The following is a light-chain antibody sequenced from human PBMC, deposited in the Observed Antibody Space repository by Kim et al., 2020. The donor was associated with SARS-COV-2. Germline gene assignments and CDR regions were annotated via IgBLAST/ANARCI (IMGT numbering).Light chain of an antibody. J-gene: IGLJ3*02. CDR1: SGHSSYA. CDR3: QTWGTGMV. V-gene: IGLV4-69*01. CDR2: LNSDGSH. Sequence: QLVLTQSPSASASLGASVKLTCTLSSGHSSYAIAWHQQQPEKGPRYLMKLNSDGSHSKGDGVPYRCSGSSSGAGRYLTISSLQAEDEADCYCQTWGTGMVFGGGTQLTVL.